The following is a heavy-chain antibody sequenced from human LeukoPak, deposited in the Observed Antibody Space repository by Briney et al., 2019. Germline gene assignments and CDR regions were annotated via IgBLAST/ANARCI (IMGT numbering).Heavy chain of an antibody. CDR1: GFIFSNYA. V-gene: IGHV3-23*01. CDR2: ISGSGST. J-gene: IGHJ4*02. CDR3: AKDQYWDCSTASCYFHY. Sequence: GGSLRLSCAASGFIFSNYAMSWVRQAPGKGLEWVSDISGSGSTDYADSVKGRFTISRDNSKNTLYLQMNSLRAEDTAVYYCAKDQYWDCSTASCYFHYWGQGALVTVSS. D-gene: IGHD2-2*01.